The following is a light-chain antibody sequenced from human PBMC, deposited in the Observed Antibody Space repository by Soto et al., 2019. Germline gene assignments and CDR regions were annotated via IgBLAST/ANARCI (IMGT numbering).Light chain of an antibody. J-gene: IGLJ2*01. CDR1: SNDVGGYDY. CDR2: EVS. CDR3: TSYTSSSTLV. Sequence: QSALTQPASVSGSHGQSITISCSGTSNDVGGYDYVSWYQQHPGKAPKLVIYEVSNRPSWVSNRFSGSKSGNTASLTISGLQPEDEADYYCTSYTSSSTLVFGGGTKLTVL. V-gene: IGLV2-14*01.